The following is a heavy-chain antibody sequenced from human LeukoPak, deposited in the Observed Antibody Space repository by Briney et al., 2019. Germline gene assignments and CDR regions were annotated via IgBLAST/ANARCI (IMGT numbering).Heavy chain of an antibody. CDR1: GYSFTSYW. D-gene: IGHD6-19*01. J-gene: IGHJ5*02. Sequence: GESLKISCKGSGYSFTSYWIGWVRQMPGKGLEWMGTIYPGDSDTRYSPSFQGQVTISADKSISTAYLQWSSLKASDTAMYYCVRHGLSSGWSSLNWFDPWGQGTRVTVSS. V-gene: IGHV5-51*01. CDR3: VRHGLSSGWSSLNWFDP. CDR2: IYPGDSDT.